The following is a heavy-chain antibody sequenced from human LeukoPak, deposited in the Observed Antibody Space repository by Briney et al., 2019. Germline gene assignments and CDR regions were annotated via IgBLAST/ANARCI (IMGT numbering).Heavy chain of an antibody. CDR2: ISRTSGSTT. J-gene: IGHJ3*02. V-gene: IGHV3-48*03. CDR3: ARGGSSGYDFNAFDI. CDR1: GFAFSGYE. D-gene: IGHD5-12*01. Sequence: GGSLRPSCAASGFAFSGYEMNWVRQAPGKGLEWISYISRTSGSTTYYAESVMGRFTVSRDNAKNSLYLQMNSLRAEDTAAYYCARGGSSGYDFNAFDIWGQGTMVTVSS.